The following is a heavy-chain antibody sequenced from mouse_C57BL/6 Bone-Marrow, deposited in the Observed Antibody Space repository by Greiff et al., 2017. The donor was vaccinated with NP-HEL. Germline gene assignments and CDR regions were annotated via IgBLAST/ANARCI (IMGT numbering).Heavy chain of an antibody. CDR2: INPNNGGT. J-gene: IGHJ3*01. CDR1: GYTFTDYY. CDR3: ARRRLGGGGALAWFAY. V-gene: IGHV1-26*01. Sequence: EVQLQQSGPELVKPGASVKISCKASGYTFTDYYMNWVKQSHGKSLEWIGDINPNNGGTSYNQKFKGKATLTVDKSSSTAYMELRSLTSEDSAVYYCARRRLGGGGALAWFAYWGQGTLVTVSA.